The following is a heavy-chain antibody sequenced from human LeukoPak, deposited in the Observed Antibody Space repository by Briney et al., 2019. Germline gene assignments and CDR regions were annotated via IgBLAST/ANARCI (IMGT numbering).Heavy chain of an antibody. D-gene: IGHD3-22*01. J-gene: IGHJ4*02. CDR2: ISSSSSTI. CDR1: GFTFSSYS. CDR3: ARDLAPITMIVVVMAY. V-gene: IGHV3-48*04. Sequence: GGSLRLSCAASGFTFSSYSMNWVRQAPGKGLEWVSYISSSSSTIYYADSVKGRFTISRDNAKNSLYLQMNSLRAEDTAVYYCARDLAPITMIVVVMAYWGQGTLVTVSS.